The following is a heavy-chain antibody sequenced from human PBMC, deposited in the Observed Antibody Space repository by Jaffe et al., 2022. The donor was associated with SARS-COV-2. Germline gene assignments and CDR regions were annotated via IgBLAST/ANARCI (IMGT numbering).Heavy chain of an antibody. V-gene: IGHV3-13*01. CDR1: GFTFSSYD. D-gene: IGHD3-16*01. J-gene: IGHJ6*02. CDR2: IGTAGDT. Sequence: EVQLVESGGGLVQPGGSLRLSCAASGFTFSSYDMHWVRQATGKGLEWVSAIGTAGDTYYPGSVKGRFTISRENAKNSLYLQMNSLRAGDTAVYYCARARGGLDYYYGMDVWGQGTTVTVSS. CDR3: ARARGGLDYYYGMDV.